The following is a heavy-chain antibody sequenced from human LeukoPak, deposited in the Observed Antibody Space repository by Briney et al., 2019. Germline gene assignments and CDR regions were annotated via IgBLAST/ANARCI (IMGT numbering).Heavy chain of an antibody. CDR3: VRGSGWFFGF. V-gene: IGHV3-7*01. Sequence: GGSLTLSCAASASTFSGNWMHWVRQAPGKGLERVASIDQHGRDKYFLDSVKGRFTISRDNSKSSLYLQMNSLRAEDTAVYYCVRGSGWFFGFWGQGSLVTVSS. J-gene: IGHJ4*02. CDR1: ASTFSGNW. CDR2: IDQHGRDK. D-gene: IGHD6-19*01.